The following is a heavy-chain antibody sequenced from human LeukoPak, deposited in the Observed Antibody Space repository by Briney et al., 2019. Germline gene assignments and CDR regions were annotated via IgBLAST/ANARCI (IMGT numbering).Heavy chain of an antibody. Sequence: GGSLRLSRAASGFTLSSYSMNWVRQAPGKGLEWVSSISSTSSYIYYADSVKGRFTVSRDNAENSLYLQMNSLRAEDTAVYYCARDRTIGVGGTEFDSWGQGTLVTVSS. D-gene: IGHD6-13*01. J-gene: IGHJ4*02. CDR3: ARDRTIGVGGTEFDS. CDR2: ISSTSSYI. CDR1: GFTLSSYS. V-gene: IGHV3-21*01.